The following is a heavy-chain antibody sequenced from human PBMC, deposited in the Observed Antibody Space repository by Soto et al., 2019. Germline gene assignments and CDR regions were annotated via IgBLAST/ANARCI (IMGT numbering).Heavy chain of an antibody. V-gene: IGHV4-31*03. Sequence: QVQLQESGPGLVKPSQNLSLTCTVSGGSISSGGYYWSWIRQHPGKGLQWIGYIYYSGSTYYNPSLKSRVTIAVDTSKNQCSLKLSSVTAADTAVDYCARGTSPKSVLRCLEWPYWFDPWGQGTLVTVAS. CDR2: IYYSGST. CDR1: GGSISSGGYY. CDR3: ARGTSPKSVLRCLEWPYWFDP. D-gene: IGHD3-3*01. J-gene: IGHJ5*02.